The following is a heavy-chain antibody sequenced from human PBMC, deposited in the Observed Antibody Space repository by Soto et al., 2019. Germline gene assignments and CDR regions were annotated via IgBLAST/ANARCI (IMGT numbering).Heavy chain of an antibody. CDR2: IYPGDSDT. Sequence: GESLKISCRGSGYTFNTYWIGWVRQMPGKGLEWMGFIYPGDSDTTYSPSFQGQVTISVDKSISTAYLQWSSLKVSDTAIYYCARQKLWMAPINHDSFDVWGQGTPVTVSS. D-gene: IGHD2-21*01. CDR1: GYTFNTYW. V-gene: IGHV5-51*01. CDR3: ARQKLWMAPINHDSFDV. J-gene: IGHJ3*01.